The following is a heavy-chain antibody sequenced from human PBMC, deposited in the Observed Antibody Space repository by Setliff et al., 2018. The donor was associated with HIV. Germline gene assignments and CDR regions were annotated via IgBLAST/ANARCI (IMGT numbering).Heavy chain of an antibody. CDR2: ISRGSDI. V-gene: IGHV3-48*01. Sequence: GGSLRLSCAASGFIFSSCSMNWVRQAPGKGLEWVSYISRGSDIQYGDSVKGRFTISRDNAKNSLYLQMNNLRVEDTAVYYCARDGTRLLAAMDVWGKGTTVTVSS. J-gene: IGHJ6*03. CDR1: GFIFSSCS. CDR3: ARDGTRLLAAMDV.